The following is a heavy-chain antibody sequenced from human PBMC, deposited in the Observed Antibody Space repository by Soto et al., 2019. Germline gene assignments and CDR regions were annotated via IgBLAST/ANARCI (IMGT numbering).Heavy chain of an antibody. CDR3: ARRGDYDDYGDYAVFDY. D-gene: IGHD4-17*01. CDR2: TYYRSKWYN. CDR1: GDRVSSNSAA. V-gene: IGHV6-1*01. Sequence: SPTLSLTCAISGDRVSSNSAAWTWIRQSPSRGLEWLGRTYYRSKWYNDYAVSVKSRITINPDTSKNQFSLQLNSVTPEDTAVYYCARRGDYDDYGDYAVFDYWGQGTLVTVSS. J-gene: IGHJ4*02.